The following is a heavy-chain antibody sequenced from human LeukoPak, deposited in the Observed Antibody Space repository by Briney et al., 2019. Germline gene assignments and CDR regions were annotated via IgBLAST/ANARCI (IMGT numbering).Heavy chain of an antibody. D-gene: IGHD2-15*01. Sequence: TLSLTCAVSGGSISSSNWWSWVRQPPGKGLEWVALIWYDGSGKYYADSVKGRFTISRDNSKNTLYLQMNSLRAEDTAVYYCARDWCGGGSCYYFDHWGQGTLVTVSS. CDR1: GGSISSSNW. J-gene: IGHJ4*02. CDR2: IWYDGSGK. CDR3: ARDWCGGGSCYYFDH. V-gene: IGHV3-33*08.